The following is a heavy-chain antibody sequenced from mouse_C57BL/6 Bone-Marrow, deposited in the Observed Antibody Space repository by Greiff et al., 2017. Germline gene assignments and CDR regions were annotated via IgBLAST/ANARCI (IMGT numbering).Heavy chain of an antibody. J-gene: IGHJ3*01. CDR2: IYPRSGNT. D-gene: IGHD1-1*01. CDR1: GYTFTSYG. V-gene: IGHV1-81*01. CDR3: ARGYYYGTPFAY. Sequence: QVQLQQSGAELARPGASVKLSCKASGYTFTSYGISWVKQRTGQGLEWIGEIYPRSGNTYYNEKFKGKATLTADKSSSTAYMELSSLTSEDSAVYFCARGYYYGTPFAYWGQGTLVTVSA.